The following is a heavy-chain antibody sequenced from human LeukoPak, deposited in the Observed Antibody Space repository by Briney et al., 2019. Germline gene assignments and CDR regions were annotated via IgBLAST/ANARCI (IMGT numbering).Heavy chain of an antibody. J-gene: IGHJ5*02. Sequence: SETLSLTCAVYGGSLSGYYWSWIRQPPGKGLEWIGEINHSGSTNYNPSLKSRVTISIDTSKNQFSLKLNSVTAADTAVYYCARGVRSPMVRGSNWFDPWGQGTLVTVSS. CDR1: GGSLSGYY. CDR3: ARGVRSPMVRGSNWFDP. CDR2: INHSGST. D-gene: IGHD3-10*01. V-gene: IGHV4-34*01.